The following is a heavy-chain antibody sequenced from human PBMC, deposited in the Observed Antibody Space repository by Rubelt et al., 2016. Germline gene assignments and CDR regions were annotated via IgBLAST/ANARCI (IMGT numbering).Heavy chain of an antibody. V-gene: IGHV3-30*04. CDR1: GFSFSSYA. Sequence: VQLVESGGGLVQPGGSLRLSCADSGFSFSSYAMHWVRQAPGKGLEWVAVITFDGRDKYYADSVKGRLTISRDNSKNTRYLQMNSPRAEDTAVYYCAKTAAAGTSPVDYWGQGTLVTVSS. CDR3: AKTAAAGTSPVDY. CDR2: ITFDGRDK. D-gene: IGHD6-13*01. J-gene: IGHJ4*02.